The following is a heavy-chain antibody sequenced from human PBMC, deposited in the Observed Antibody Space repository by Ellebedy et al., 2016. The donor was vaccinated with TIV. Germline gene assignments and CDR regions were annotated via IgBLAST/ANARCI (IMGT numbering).Heavy chain of an antibody. J-gene: IGHJ4*02. CDR3: AGNHAGNSFCDY. V-gene: IGHV5-51*01. D-gene: IGHD4-23*01. Sequence: GESLKISCKASGYSLSNYWMGWVRQVPGKGAEWMGTFYLTESAARYSPSFQGQVTISLDKSITTAYLQCSSLKPSDTAIYYCAGNHAGNSFCDYWGLGTLVTVSS. CDR1: GYSLSNYW. CDR2: FYLTESAA.